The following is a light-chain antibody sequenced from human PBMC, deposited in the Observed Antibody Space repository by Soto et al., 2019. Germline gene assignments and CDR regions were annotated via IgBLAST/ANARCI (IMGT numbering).Light chain of an antibody. CDR2: EVS. J-gene: IGLJ1*01. CDR3: SSYTSGGLYV. Sequence: QLVLTQPASVSGSPGQSITISCTGTSSDVGGYNSVSWYQQHPDKAPKLMIYEVSNRPSGVSNRFSGSKSGNTASLTISGLQAEDEADYYCSSYTSGGLYVFAPGTKVTVL. CDR1: SSDVGGYNS. V-gene: IGLV2-14*01.